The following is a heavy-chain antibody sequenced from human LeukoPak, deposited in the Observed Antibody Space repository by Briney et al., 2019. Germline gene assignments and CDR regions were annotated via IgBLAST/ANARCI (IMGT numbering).Heavy chain of an antibody. CDR1: GGFIINGKW. D-gene: IGHD5-12*01. Sequence: PSETLSLTCGVSGGFIINGKWWSWVRQPPGKGLEWIGEISHSGSPNYNPSLKGRLTISVDTAKNQFSLKLSSVTAADTAVYYCARVMEATDYYYYGMDVWGQGTTVTVSS. V-gene: IGHV4/OR15-8*01. CDR2: ISHSGSP. J-gene: IGHJ6*02. CDR3: ARVMEATDYYYYGMDV.